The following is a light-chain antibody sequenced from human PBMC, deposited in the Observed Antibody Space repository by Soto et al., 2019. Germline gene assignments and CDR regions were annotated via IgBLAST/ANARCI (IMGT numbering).Light chain of an antibody. CDR2: VAS. CDR3: QQHNSWPPV. CDR1: QSVNSN. V-gene: IGKV3-15*01. Sequence: EIVMTQSPATLSVSPGERASLSCRASQSVNSNLAWYQQKPGHSPRLLIYVASTSVTGIPARFSGSGSGTEFTLTISIRQSEDFAIDYCQQHNSWPPVFGQGTKLEIK. J-gene: IGKJ2*01.